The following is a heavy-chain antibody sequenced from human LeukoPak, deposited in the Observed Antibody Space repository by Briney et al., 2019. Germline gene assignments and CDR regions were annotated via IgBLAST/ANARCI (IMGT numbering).Heavy chain of an antibody. CDR2: ISAFDGNT. CDR1: GYTFTSYG. Sequence: GASVKVSCRASGYTFTSYGFTWVRQAPGQGPEWMGWISAFDGNTNPAQKFQGRVTMTTDTSSSTAYMELRSLTSDDTAVYYCARDGYGSGKGFFDYWGQGTLVTVSS. CDR3: ARDGYGSGKGFFDY. V-gene: IGHV1-18*01. D-gene: IGHD3-10*01. J-gene: IGHJ4*02.